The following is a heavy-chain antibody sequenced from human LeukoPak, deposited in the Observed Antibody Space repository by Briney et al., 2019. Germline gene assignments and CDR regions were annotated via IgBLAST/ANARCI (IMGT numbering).Heavy chain of an antibody. CDR1: GYTFTSYQ. CDR2: RNPNRWNT. CDR3: ARGELWRRYYYYMDV. J-gene: IGHJ6*03. Sequence: ASVKVSCKASGYTFTSYQINGVRQATGKGLEGMGWRNPNRWNTGYAQKFQGSVTMTRNTSISTAYMEMSSLRSEDTAVYYCARGELWRRYYYYMDVWGKGTTVTVSS. V-gene: IGHV1-8*01. D-gene: IGHD1-26*01.